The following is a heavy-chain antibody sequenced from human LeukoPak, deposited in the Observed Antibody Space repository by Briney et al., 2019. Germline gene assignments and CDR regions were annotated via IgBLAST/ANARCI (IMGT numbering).Heavy chain of an antibody. CDR2: IYYSGST. J-gene: IGHJ4*02. V-gene: IGHV4-59*01. CDR1: GGSLSSYY. D-gene: IGHD6-19*01. Sequence: SETLSLTCTVSGGSLSSYYWSWIRQPPGKGLEWIGYIYYSGSTNYNPSLKSRVTISVDTSKNQFSLKLSSVTAADTAVYYCARGRSSGFAYWGQGTLVTVSS. CDR3: ARGRSSGFAY.